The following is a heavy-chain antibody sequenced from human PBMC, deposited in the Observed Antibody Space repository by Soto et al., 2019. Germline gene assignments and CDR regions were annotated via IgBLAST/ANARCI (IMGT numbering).Heavy chain of an antibody. Sequence: ASVKVSCKASGYTFTSYGISWVRQAPGQGLEWMGWISAYNGNTNYAQKLQGRVTMTTDTSTSTAYMELRSLRSDDTAVYYCARDNYTNGACLNYSDYWGQGTLVTVSS. CDR1: GYTFTSYG. J-gene: IGHJ4*02. CDR2: ISAYNGNT. V-gene: IGHV1-18*01. D-gene: IGHD2-8*01. CDR3: ARDNYTNGACLNYSDY.